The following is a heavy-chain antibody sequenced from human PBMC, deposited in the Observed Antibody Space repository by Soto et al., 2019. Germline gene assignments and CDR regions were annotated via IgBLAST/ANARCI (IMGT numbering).Heavy chain of an antibody. V-gene: IGHV4-34*01. CDR2: INHSGST. Sequence: SETLSLTCAVYGGSFSGYYWSWIRQPPGKGLEWIGEINHSGSTNYNPSLKSRVTISVDKSKNQFSLKLSSVTAADTAVYYCARAQPIWFGEYNNWFDPWGQGTLVTVSS. CDR1: GGSFSGYY. CDR3: ARAQPIWFGEYNNWFDP. J-gene: IGHJ5*02. D-gene: IGHD3-10*01.